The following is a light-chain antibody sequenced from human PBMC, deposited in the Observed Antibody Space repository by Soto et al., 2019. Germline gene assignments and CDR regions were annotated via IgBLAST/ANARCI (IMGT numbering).Light chain of an antibody. Sequence: QSALTQPRSVSGSPGQSVTISCTGTSSDVGGYDYVSWYQQHPGKAPKFIIYDVTKRPSGVPDRFSGSKSGNTASLTISGLQAEDEADYSCCSYAGSYNLVFGGGTQLTVL. CDR2: DVT. J-gene: IGLJ3*02. CDR1: SSDVGGYDY. CDR3: CSYAGSYNLV. V-gene: IGLV2-11*01.